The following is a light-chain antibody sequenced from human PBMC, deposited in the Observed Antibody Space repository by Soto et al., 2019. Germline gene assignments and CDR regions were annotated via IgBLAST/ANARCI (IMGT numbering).Light chain of an antibody. Sequence: EIVLTQSPGTLSLSPGERATLSCRASQSVSSSYLAWYQQKPGQAPRLLIYGASSSATGIPDRFSGSGSGKDFTLNISRLEPEDFAVYYCQQYGSSPPYTFGQGTKLEIK. V-gene: IGKV3-20*01. CDR2: GAS. CDR3: QQYGSSPPYT. J-gene: IGKJ2*01. CDR1: QSVSSSY.